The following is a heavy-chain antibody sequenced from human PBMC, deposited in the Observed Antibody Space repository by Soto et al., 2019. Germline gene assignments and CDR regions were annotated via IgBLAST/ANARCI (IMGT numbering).Heavy chain of an antibody. CDR3: AKGTRYCGGDCWFDY. V-gene: IGHV3-23*01. CDR1: GFTFSSYA. D-gene: IGHD2-21*02. J-gene: IGHJ4*02. Sequence: GGSLTLSCAASGFTFSSYAMSWVRQAPGKGLEWVSAISGSGGSTYYADSVKGRFTISRDNSKNTLYLQMNSLRAEDTAVYYCAKGTRYCGGDCWFDYWGQGTLVTVSS. CDR2: ISGSGGST.